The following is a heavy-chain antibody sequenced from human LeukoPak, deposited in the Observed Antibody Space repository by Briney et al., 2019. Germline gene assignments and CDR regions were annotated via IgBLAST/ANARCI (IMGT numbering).Heavy chain of an antibody. V-gene: IGHV3-23*01. D-gene: IGHD2-2*01. CDR2: VSGSGGST. CDR1: GFTFRSYA. CDR3: AKDGEYCSSTSCYPDYFDY. Sequence: GGSLRLSCAASGFTFRSYAMSWVRQAPGKGLEWVSAVSGSGGSTYYADSVKGRFTISRDNSKNTLYLQMNSLRAEDTALYYCAKDGEYCSSTSCYPDYFDYWGQGTLVTVSS. J-gene: IGHJ4*02.